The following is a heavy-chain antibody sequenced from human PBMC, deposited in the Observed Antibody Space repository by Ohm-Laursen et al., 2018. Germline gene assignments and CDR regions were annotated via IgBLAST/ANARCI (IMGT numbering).Heavy chain of an antibody. J-gene: IGHJ6*02. CDR2: VSGNGYTK. Sequence: SLTLSCTASVFTFTIYNIHWVRQRPGPGLERVSHVSGNGYTKYYGDSVKGRFTTSRDNAENSLYLQMNSLRADDTAVYYCAREQFDYNGALPRGGMDVWGQGTTVTVSS. CDR1: VFTFTIYN. D-gene: IGHD2-8*01. V-gene: IGHV3-48*01. CDR3: AREQFDYNGALPRGGMDV.